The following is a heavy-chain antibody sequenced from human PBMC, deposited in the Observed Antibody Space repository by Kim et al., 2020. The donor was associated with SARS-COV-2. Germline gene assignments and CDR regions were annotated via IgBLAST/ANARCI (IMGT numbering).Heavy chain of an antibody. CDR2: ISYDGSNK. Sequence: GGSLRLSCAVSGFTFSSYAMHWVRQAPGKGLEWVAVISYDGSNKYYADSVKGRFTISRDNSKNTLYLQMNSLRAEDTAVYYCARDGGGWFDPWGQGTLVTVSS. D-gene: IGHD2-15*01. CDR3: ARDGGGWFDP. CDR1: GFTFSSYA. J-gene: IGHJ5*02. V-gene: IGHV3-30*04.